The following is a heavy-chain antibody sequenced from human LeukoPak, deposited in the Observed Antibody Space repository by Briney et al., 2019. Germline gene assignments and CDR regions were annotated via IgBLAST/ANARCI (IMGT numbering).Heavy chain of an antibody. CDR3: ARGPKGYYDFWSGYVEGYYFDY. V-gene: IGHV4-30-4*08. D-gene: IGHD3-3*01. CDR2: IYYSGST. J-gene: IGHJ4*02. CDR1: GGSISSGDYY. Sequence: PSETLSLTCTVSGGSISSGDYYWSWIRQPPVKGLEWIGYIYYSGSTYYNPSLKSRVTISVDTSKNQFSLKLSSVTAADTAMYYCARGPKGYYDFWSGYVEGYYFDYWGQGTLVTVSS.